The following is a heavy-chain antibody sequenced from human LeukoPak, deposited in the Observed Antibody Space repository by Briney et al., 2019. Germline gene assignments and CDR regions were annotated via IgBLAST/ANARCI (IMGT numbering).Heavy chain of an antibody. J-gene: IGHJ6*02. V-gene: IGHV1-2*02. CDR2: INPNSGGT. D-gene: IGHD2-2*03. CDR1: GYTFTGYY. Sequence: ASVKVSCKASGYTFTGYYMHWVRQAPGQGLEWMGWINPNSGGTNYAQKFQGRVTMTRDTSTSTVYMELSSLRSEDTAVYYCARGFIGYCSSTSCYYYGMDVWGQGTTVTVSS. CDR3: ARGFIGYCSSTSCYYYGMDV.